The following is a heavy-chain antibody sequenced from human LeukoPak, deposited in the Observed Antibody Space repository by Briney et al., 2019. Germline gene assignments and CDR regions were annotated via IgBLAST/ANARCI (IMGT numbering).Heavy chain of an antibody. D-gene: IGHD3-22*01. J-gene: IGHJ4*02. CDR1: HYSISSNYD. Sequence: SETLSLTCTVSHYSISSNYDWGWIRQPPGKGLEWIGSIYHSGSTYYNPSLKSRVTISVDTSKSQFSLKLTSVTAADTAVYYCARSSGYMSYWGQGTLDTVSS. V-gene: IGHV4-38-2*02. CDR2: IYHSGST. CDR3: ARSSGYMSY.